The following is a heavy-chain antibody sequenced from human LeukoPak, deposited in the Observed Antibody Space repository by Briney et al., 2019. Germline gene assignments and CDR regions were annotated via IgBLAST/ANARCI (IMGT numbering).Heavy chain of an antibody. J-gene: IGHJ4*02. Sequence: GGPLRLSCTASGFAFDELGMSWFPQVPGKGLEGVSGINCSARSTGYADPLRGRFTISRDNAKNSLYLQMDSLRAEDTALYYCARAPITSPFYFDYWGQGTLVTVSS. D-gene: IGHD2-2*01. V-gene: IGHV3-20*04. CDR1: GFAFDELG. CDR3: ARAPITSPFYFDY. CDR2: INCSARST.